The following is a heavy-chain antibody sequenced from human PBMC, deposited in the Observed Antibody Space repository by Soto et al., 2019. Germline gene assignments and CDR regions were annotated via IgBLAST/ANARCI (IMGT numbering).Heavy chain of an antibody. D-gene: IGHD6-13*01. CDR3: AREIAAAGSPFDY. CDR2: IIPIFGTA. CDR1: GGTFSSYA. V-gene: IGHV1-69*06. Sequence: ASVKVSFKASGGTFSSYAISWVRQAPGQGLEWMGGIIPIFGTANYAQKFQGRVTITADKSTSTAYMELSSLRSEDTAVYYCAREIAAAGSPFDYWGQGTLVTVSS. J-gene: IGHJ4*02.